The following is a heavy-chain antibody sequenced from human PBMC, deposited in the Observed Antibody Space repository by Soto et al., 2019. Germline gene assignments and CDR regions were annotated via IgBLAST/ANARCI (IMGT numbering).Heavy chain of an antibody. V-gene: IGHV4-30-4*01. CDR1: GGSISSGDYY. J-gene: IGHJ5*02. CDR2: LFSTWST. Sequence: PSEPLSLTCTVSGGSISSGDYYLSWIRQPPGKGLEWIGYLFSTWSTYYNSSLKSRITVSVDTSKNQCSLKLTAVTAADTAVYYCARLNPSLLELEVGEAWFDPGAQGTLVTVSS. D-gene: IGHD3-10*01. CDR3: ARLNPSLLELEVGEAWFDP.